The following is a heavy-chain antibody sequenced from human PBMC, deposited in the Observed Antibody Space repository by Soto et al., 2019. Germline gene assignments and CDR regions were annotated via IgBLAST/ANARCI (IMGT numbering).Heavy chain of an antibody. CDR1: GGSISSGGYY. J-gene: IGHJ4*02. CDR3: AREDSSSWSRHFDY. Sequence: QVQLQESGPGLVKPSQALALTCTVSGGSISSGGYYWSWIRQHPGKGLEWIGYIYYSGSTYYNPSLKSRVTISVDTSKNQFSLKLSSVTAADTAVYYCAREDSSSWSRHFDYWGQGTLVTDSS. CDR2: IYYSGST. V-gene: IGHV4-31*03. D-gene: IGHD6-13*01.